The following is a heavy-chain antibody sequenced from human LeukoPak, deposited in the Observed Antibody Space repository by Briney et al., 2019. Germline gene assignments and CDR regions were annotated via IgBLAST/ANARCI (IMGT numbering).Heavy chain of an antibody. D-gene: IGHD6-19*01. Sequence: SETLSLTCTVSGGSISSSSYYWGWMRQPPGKGLEWIGSIYYSGSTYYNPSLKSRVTISVDTSKNQFSLKLSSVTAADTAVYYCARDPRMWLTFDYWGQGTLVTVSS. CDR2: IYYSGST. CDR3: ARDPRMWLTFDY. J-gene: IGHJ4*02. V-gene: IGHV4-39*07. CDR1: GGSISSSSYY.